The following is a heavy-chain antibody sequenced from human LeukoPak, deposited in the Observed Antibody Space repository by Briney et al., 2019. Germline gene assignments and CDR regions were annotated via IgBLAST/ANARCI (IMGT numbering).Heavy chain of an antibody. CDR3: VKASSSSYSDFDY. CDR1: GFSLNNYA. Sequence: PGGSLRLSCAASGFSLNNYAMNWARQATGKGLEWASAISASGGTTYNSDSVKGRFTISRDSAKNTLYLQIHSLRAEDSAVYYCVKASSSSYSDFDYWGRGTLVTVSS. D-gene: IGHD6-13*01. V-gene: IGHV3-23*01. J-gene: IGHJ4*02. CDR2: ISASGGTT.